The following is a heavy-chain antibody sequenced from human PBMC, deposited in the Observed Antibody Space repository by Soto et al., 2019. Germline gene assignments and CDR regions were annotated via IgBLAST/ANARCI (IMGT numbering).Heavy chain of an antibody. CDR2: ISGSGGST. V-gene: IGHV3-23*01. Sequence: QPGGSLRLSCAASGFTFSSYAMSWVRQAPGKGLEWVSAISGSGGSTYYADSVKGRFTISRDNSKNTLYLQMNSLRAEDTAVYYCAKDRVTIFGVVPHQVFDYWGQGTLVTVSS. J-gene: IGHJ4*02. CDR1: GFTFSSYA. CDR3: AKDRVTIFGVVPHQVFDY. D-gene: IGHD3-3*01.